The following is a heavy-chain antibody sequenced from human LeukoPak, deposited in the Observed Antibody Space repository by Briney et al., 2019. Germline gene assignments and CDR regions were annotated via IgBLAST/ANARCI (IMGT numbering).Heavy chain of an antibody. CDR3: AKDPYYYGSGSYPNDPYYFDY. D-gene: IGHD3-10*01. CDR2: ISASGHST. J-gene: IGHJ4*02. V-gene: IGHV3-23*01. CDR1: GFTFSSYA. Sequence: GGSLRLSCAASGFTFSSYAMSWVRQAPGKGLEWVSAISASGHSTYYADSVKGRFTISRDNSKNTLYLQMNSLRAEDTAVYYCAKDPYYYGSGSYPNDPYYFDYWGQGTLVTVSS.